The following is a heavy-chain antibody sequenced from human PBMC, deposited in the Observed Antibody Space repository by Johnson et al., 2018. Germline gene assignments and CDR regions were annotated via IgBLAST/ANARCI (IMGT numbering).Heavy chain of an antibody. CDR2: MYYGGNT. Sequence: QVQLQESGPGLVNPSETLSLTCSVSGGYIRSYYWTWLRQPPGKGLEWLGYMYYGGNTNYNPSHKSRVTISVDTSKNEFSLKLTSVTAADTAVYYCASSILTGTPFYYYYGRDVWGQGTTVTVSS. CDR1: GGYIRSYY. J-gene: IGHJ6*02. D-gene: IGHD3-9*01. V-gene: IGHV4-59*01. CDR3: ASSILTGTPFYYYYGRDV.